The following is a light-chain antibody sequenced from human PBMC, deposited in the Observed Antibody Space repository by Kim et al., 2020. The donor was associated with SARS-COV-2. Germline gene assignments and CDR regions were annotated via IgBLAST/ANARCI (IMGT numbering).Light chain of an antibody. CDR3: QAWDGRVV. J-gene: IGLJ2*01. Sequence: SVSPGQTAGITCSGDQLGDNYVCWYQQKPGQSPVLVIYQDIKRPSGIPERFSGSNSGNTATLTISGTQAMDEADYYCQAWDGRVVFGGGTQLTVL. V-gene: IGLV3-1*01. CDR1: QLGDNY. CDR2: QDI.